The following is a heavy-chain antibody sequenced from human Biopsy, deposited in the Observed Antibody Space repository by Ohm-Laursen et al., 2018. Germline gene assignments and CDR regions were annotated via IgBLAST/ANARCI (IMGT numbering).Heavy chain of an antibody. CDR1: GYNFRGYH. Sequence: GASVKVSCKASGYNFRGYHLHWVRLAPGRGLEWMGWINPDTGETRYAPKFQGRLALTRDVSVNTGYLELSSLGSDDTAIYFCAKPSGGVSTIGFDPWGQGTQIIVS. CDR2: INPDTGET. V-gene: IGHV1-2*02. J-gene: IGHJ5*02. D-gene: IGHD5/OR15-5a*01. CDR3: AKPSGGVSTIGFDP.